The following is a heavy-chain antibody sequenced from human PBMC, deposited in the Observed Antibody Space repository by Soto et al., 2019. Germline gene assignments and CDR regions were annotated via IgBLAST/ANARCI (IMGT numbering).Heavy chain of an antibody. CDR2: ISSTTNYI. CDR3: ARESEDLTSNFDY. J-gene: IGHJ4*02. V-gene: IGHV3-21*06. CDR1: GFSFTSYG. Sequence: GGSLRLSCACSGFSFTSYGMNWVRKPPGKGLEWVASISSTTNYIYYGDSMKGRFTISRDHSKNSLYLEMNSLRDEDTAVYYRARESEDLTSNFDYWGQGTLVTVSS.